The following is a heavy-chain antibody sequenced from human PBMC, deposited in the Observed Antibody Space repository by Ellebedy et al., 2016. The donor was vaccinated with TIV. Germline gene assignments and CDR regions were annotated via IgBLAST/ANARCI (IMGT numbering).Heavy chain of an antibody. CDR2: ISGSGGNT. V-gene: IGHV3-23*01. J-gene: IGHJ4*02. D-gene: IGHD6-19*01. CDR1: GFTFSRYA. Sequence: GGSLRLXXAASGFTFSRYAMSWVRQVTGKGLEWGSGISGSGGNTYYADSVKGRFSISRDNSKNTLLLQMNSLRAEDTAIYYCTKGLVYVAGATSGVDHWGQGNLVSVSS. CDR3: TKGLVYVAGATSGVDH.